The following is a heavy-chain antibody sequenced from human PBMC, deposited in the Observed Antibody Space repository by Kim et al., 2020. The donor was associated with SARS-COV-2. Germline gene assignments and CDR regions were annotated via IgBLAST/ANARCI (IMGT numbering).Heavy chain of an antibody. CDR2: ISWNSGSI. CDR1: GFTFDDYA. V-gene: IGHV3-9*01. CDR3: AKDFASCDILTGYYCAVDY. D-gene: IGHD3-9*01. Sequence: GGSLRLSCAASGFTFDDYAMHWVRQAPGKGLEWVSGISWNSGSIGYADSVKGRFTISRDNAKNSLYLQMNSLRAEDTALYYCAKDFASCDILTGYYCAVDYWGQGTLGTVSS. J-gene: IGHJ4*02.